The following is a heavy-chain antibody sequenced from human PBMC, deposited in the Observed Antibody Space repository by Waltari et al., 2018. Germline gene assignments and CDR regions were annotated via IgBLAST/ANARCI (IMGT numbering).Heavy chain of an antibody. V-gene: IGHV3-23*03. D-gene: IGHD6-25*01. CDR1: GCDFSTFP. Sequence: EVQLLESGGGLVQPGGSLRLACAASGCDFSTFPMAWVRQAPGRGPELVSVIYSDGDTYYPDSVKGRFTTSRDDAKATLYLQMNSLRAEDTALYYCSKGSSAAAPLSYLHHWGQGTLVTVSS. J-gene: IGHJ1*01. CDR3: SKGSSAAAPLSYLHH. CDR2: IYSDGDT.